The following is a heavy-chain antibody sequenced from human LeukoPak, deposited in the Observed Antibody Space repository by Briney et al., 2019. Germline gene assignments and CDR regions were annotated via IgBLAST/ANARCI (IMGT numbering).Heavy chain of an antibody. J-gene: IGHJ6*03. Sequence: ASVKVSCKASGYTFTSYGISWVRQAPGQGLEWMGWISGYNGNTNYAQKLQGKVTMTADTSTSTAYMELRSLRSDDTGVYYCARAIGDYYDSSGYYPGGYYYYYMDVWGKGTTVTVSS. D-gene: IGHD3-22*01. CDR1: GYTFTSYG. V-gene: IGHV1-18*01. CDR2: ISGYNGNT. CDR3: ARAIGDYYDSSGYYPGGYYYYYMDV.